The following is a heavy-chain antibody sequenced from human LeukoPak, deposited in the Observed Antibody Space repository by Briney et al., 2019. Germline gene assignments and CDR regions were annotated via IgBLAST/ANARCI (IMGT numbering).Heavy chain of an antibody. CDR1: GFTFSSYG. CDR2: ISYDGSNK. D-gene: IGHD6-19*01. Sequence: GGSLRLSCAASGFTFSSYGMHWVRQAPGKGLEWVAVISYDGSNKYYADSVKGRFTISRDNAKNSIYLQMNSLRPEDTAVYYCAKGRGWIFDFWGQGTLVTVSS. CDR3: AKGRGWIFDF. V-gene: IGHV3-30*18. J-gene: IGHJ4*02.